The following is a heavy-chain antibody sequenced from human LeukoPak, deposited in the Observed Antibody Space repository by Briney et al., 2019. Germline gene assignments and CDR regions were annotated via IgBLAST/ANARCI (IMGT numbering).Heavy chain of an antibody. V-gene: IGHV4-39*01. CDR3: ASILRVVAATVTYYYYYYMDV. Sequence: PSETLSLTCTVSGGSISSSSYYWGWIRQPPGKGLEWIGSIYYSGSTYYNPSLKSRVTISVDTSKNQFSLELSSVTAADTAVYYCASILRVVAATVTYYYYYYMDVWGKGTTVTVSS. D-gene: IGHD2-15*01. CDR1: GGSISSSSYY. J-gene: IGHJ6*03. CDR2: IYYSGST.